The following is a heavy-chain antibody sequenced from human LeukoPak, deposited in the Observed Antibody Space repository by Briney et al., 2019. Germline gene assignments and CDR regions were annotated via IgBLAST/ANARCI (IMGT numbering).Heavy chain of an antibody. D-gene: IGHD4-17*01. CDR1: GGTFSSYA. V-gene: IGHV1-69*13. J-gene: IGHJ4*02. CDR2: IIPIFGTA. CDR3: ARDPPGVKGDYNYQFDY. Sequence: ASVKVSCKASGGTFSSYAISWVRQAPGQGLEWMGGIIPIFGTANYAQKFQGRVTITADESTSTACMELSSLRSEDTAVYYCARDPPGVKGDYNYQFDYWGQGALVTVSS.